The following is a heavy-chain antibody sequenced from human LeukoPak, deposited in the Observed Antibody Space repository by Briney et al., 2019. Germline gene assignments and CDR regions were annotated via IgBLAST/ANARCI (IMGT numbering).Heavy chain of an antibody. Sequence: KPSETLSLTCAVYGGSFSGYYWSWIRQPPGKGLEWIGEINHSGSTNYNPSLKSRVTISVDTSKNQFSLKLSSVTAADTAVYYCARGNNSKRFGDYVPRNRRANWFDPWGQGTLVTVAS. CDR3: ARGNNSKRFGDYVPRNRRANWFDP. CDR2: INHSGST. J-gene: IGHJ5*02. V-gene: IGHV4-34*01. CDR1: GGSFSGYY. D-gene: IGHD4-17*01.